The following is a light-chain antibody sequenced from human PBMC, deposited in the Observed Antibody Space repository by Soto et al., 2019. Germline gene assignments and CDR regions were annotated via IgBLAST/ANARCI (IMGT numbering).Light chain of an antibody. Sequence: EIVMTQSPATLSVSPGERATLSCRASQSVSSKLAWYQQKPGQAPRLLIYDASTWATGIPARFSGSGSGTEFTLTISSLQSEDFAVYYCQQSNNTPWTFGQGTNVEIK. J-gene: IGKJ1*01. V-gene: IGKV3-15*01. CDR1: QSVSSK. CDR2: DAS. CDR3: QQSNNTPWT.